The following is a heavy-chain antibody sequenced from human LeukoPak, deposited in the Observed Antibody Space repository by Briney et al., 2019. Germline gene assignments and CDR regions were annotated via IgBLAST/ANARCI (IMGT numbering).Heavy chain of an antibody. CDR2: IFYSGST. D-gene: IGHD3-10*01. CDR3: AKSKCYGLVDI. CDR1: GGSISTSNYY. Sequence: KPSETLSLTYTVSGGSISTSNYYWGWIRQPPGKGLEWIGNIFYSGSTYYSPSLRSRVTISLDTSRNQFSLKLNSLTAAVTAVDSCAKSKCYGLVDIWGQGTKVNVSS. V-gene: IGHV4-39*07. J-gene: IGHJ3*02.